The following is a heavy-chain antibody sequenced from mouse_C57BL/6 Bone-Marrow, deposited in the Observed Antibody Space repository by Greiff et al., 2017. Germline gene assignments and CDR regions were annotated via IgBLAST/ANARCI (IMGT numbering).Heavy chain of an antibody. Sequence: VQLQQSGAELVRPGASVKLSCTASGFNIKDDYMDWVKQRPEQGLEWIGWIDPENGYTEYASKFQGKATITADTSSNTAYLQLSSLTSEDTAVYYCTTIITTGYWGQGTTRTVSS. CDR1: GFNIKDDY. J-gene: IGHJ2*01. D-gene: IGHD1-2*01. CDR3: TTIITTGY. CDR2: IDPENGYT. V-gene: IGHV14-4*01.